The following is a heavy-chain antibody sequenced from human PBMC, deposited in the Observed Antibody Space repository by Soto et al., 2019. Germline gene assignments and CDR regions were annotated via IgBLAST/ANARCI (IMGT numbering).Heavy chain of an antibody. CDR3: ARDRGPSSGYYPYWFDP. Sequence: QVQLVQSGAEVKKPGSSVKVSCKASGGTFSNYAITWVRQAPGQGLEWMGGIIPIFGTANYAQKFQARVTITEDELKSTAYMELSSLRSEDTAVYYCARDRGPSSGYYPYWFDPWGQGTLVTVSS. J-gene: IGHJ5*02. CDR1: GGTFSNYA. D-gene: IGHD3-22*01. CDR2: IIPIFGTA. V-gene: IGHV1-69*12.